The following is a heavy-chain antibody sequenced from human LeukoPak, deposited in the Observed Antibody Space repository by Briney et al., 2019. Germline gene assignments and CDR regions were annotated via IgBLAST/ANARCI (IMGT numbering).Heavy chain of an antibody. CDR3: ARAEAGGAFDI. D-gene: IGHD1-26*01. CDR1: GFTASSNY. V-gene: IGHV3-66*02. J-gene: IGHJ3*02. CDR2: IYSGGST. Sequence: GGSLRLSCAAYGFTASSNYMSWVRQAPGEGLEWVSVIYSGGSTYYADSVKGRFTISRDNSKNTLYLQMNSLRAEDTAVYYCARAEAGGAFDIWGQGTMVTVSS.